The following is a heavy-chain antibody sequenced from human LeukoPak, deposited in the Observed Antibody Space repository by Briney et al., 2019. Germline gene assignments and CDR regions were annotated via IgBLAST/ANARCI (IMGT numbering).Heavy chain of an antibody. CDR2: ISYDGSNK. Sequence: PGGSLRLSCAASGFTFSSYAMHWVRQAPGKGLEWVAVISYDGSNKYYADSVKGRFTISRDNSKKTLYLQMNSLRAEDTAVYYCARDEHQEGRGYSYGLDYWGQGTLVTVSS. V-gene: IGHV3-30-3*01. CDR1: GFTFSSYA. J-gene: IGHJ4*02. CDR3: ARDEHQEGRGYSYGLDY. D-gene: IGHD5-18*01.